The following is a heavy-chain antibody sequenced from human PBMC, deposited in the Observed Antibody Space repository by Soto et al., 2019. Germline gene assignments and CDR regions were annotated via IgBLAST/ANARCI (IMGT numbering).Heavy chain of an antibody. Sequence: QVQLQQWGAGLLKPSETLSLTCAVYGGSFSGYYWSWIRQPPGKGLEWIGEINHSGSTNYNPSLKRRVTISVDKSKNQFSLKLSSVTAADTAVYYCARDPGGSELSPYWFDPWGQGTLVTVSS. V-gene: IGHV4-34*01. CDR1: GGSFSGYY. J-gene: IGHJ5*02. D-gene: IGHD3-16*02. CDR2: INHSGST. CDR3: ARDPGGSELSPYWFDP.